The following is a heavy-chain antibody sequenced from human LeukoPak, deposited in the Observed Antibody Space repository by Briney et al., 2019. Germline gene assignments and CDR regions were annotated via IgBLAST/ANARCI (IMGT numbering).Heavy chain of an antibody. J-gene: IGHJ3*02. V-gene: IGHV3-7*01. D-gene: IGHD6-19*01. CDR1: GFTFSSYW. CDR2: IKQDGSEK. CDR3: ARGRVAQCLVDAFDI. Sequence: GESLRLSCAASGFTFSSYWMSWVRQAPGKGLEWVAKIKQDGSEKYYVESVKRRFNIPRENAKNSLYLQMNSLRAEDTAVYYCARGRVAQCLVDAFDIWGQGTMVTVSS.